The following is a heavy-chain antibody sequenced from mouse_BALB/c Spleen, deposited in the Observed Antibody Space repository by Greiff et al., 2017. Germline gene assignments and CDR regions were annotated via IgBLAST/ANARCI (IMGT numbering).Heavy chain of an antibody. D-gene: IGHD4-1*01. Sequence: QLKQPGAELVKPGASVKLSCKASGYTFTSYWMHWVKQRPGQGLEWIGEIDPSDSYTNYNQKFKGKATLTVDKSSSTAYMQLSSLTSEDSAVYYCASNWDSAYWGQGTLVTVSA. V-gene: IGHV1-69*02. CDR3: ASNWDSAY. CDR2: IDPSDSYT. CDR1: GYTFTSYW. J-gene: IGHJ3*01.